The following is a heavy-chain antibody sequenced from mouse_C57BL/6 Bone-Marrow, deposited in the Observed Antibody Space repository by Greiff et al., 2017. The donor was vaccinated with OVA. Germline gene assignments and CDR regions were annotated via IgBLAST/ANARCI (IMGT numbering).Heavy chain of an antibody. CDR3: ARRPYYGSSYDY. J-gene: IGHJ2*01. V-gene: IGHV1-50*01. Sequence: QVQLQQPGAELVKPGASVKLSCKASGYTFTSYWMQWVKQRPGQGLEWIGEIDPSDSYTNYNQKFKGKATLTVDTSSSTAYMQLSSLTSEDSAVYYCARRPYYGSSYDYWGQGTTLTVSS. CDR1: GYTFTSYW. CDR2: IDPSDSYT. D-gene: IGHD1-1*01.